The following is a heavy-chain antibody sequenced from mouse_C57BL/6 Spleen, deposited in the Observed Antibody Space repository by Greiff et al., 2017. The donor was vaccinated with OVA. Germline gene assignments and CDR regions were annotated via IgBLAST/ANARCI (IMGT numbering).Heavy chain of an antibody. Sequence: QVQLKQSGAELVRPGTSVKVSCKASGYAFTNYLIEWVKQRPGQGLEWIGVINPGSGGTNYNEKFKGKATLTADKSSSTAYMQLSSLTSEDSAVYFCARGDYDSLDYWGQGTTLTVSS. J-gene: IGHJ2*01. D-gene: IGHD2-4*01. V-gene: IGHV1-54*01. CDR2: INPGSGGT. CDR1: GYAFTNYL. CDR3: ARGDYDSLDY.